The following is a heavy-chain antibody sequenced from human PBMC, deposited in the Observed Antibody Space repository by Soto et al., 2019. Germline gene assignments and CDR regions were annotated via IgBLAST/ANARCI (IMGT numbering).Heavy chain of an antibody. D-gene: IGHD3-3*01. V-gene: IGHV4-61*01. J-gene: IGHJ4*02. CDR1: GGTVNSGSSY. Sequence: SETLSLTCTVSGGTVNSGSSYLSWIRQPPGKGPEWIGYIYYTGSTNYNPSLKSRVSLSLDPAKNQFSLNLNYVTAEDTAVYYCARGIFLERHRDYWRQGTRVTV. CDR3: ARGIFLERHRDY. CDR2: IYYTGST.